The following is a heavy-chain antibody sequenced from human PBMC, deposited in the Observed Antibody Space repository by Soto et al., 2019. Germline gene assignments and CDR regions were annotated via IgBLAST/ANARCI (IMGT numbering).Heavy chain of an antibody. Sequence: EVQLVESGGGLVQFGGSLRLSCAASGFTFSSYWMHWVRQVPGKGLVWVSRIKGDGTNTGYADSVKGRFTISRYNVKNTLYLQMNSLRAEDTAVYYCARGLSGYYGFDYWGQGTLVTVSS. CDR3: ARGLSGYYGFDY. D-gene: IGHD5-12*01. J-gene: IGHJ4*02. V-gene: IGHV3-74*01. CDR1: GFTFSSYW. CDR2: IKGDGTNT.